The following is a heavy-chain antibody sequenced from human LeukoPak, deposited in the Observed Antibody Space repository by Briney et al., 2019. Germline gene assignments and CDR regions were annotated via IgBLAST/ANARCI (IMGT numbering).Heavy chain of an antibody. J-gene: IGHJ4*02. Sequence: PGGSLRLSCVASGFTFSSYSMNWVRQAPGKGLEWVSSINSRSPSSIYYADSVEGRFTISRDNAENSLYLQMNSLRADDTTVYYCAGGRVAGGSPPYYFDYWGQGTLVTVSS. D-gene: IGHD6-13*01. CDR1: GFTFSSYS. CDR3: AGGRVAGGSPPYYFDY. V-gene: IGHV3-21*01. CDR2: INSRSPSSI.